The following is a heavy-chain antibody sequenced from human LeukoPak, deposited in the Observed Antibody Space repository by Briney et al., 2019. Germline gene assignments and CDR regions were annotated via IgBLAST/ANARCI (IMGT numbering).Heavy chain of an antibody. CDR3: ARRPVLYCSGGSCSPTEFDP. V-gene: IGHV4-34*01. CDR2: INHSGST. J-gene: IGHJ5*02. Sequence: SETLSLTCAVYGGSFSGYYWSWIRQPPGKGLEWIGEINHSGSTNYNPSLKSRVTISVDTSKNQFSLKLSSVTAADTAVYYCARRPVLYCSGGSCSPTEFDPWGQGTLVTVSS. CDR1: GGSFSGYY. D-gene: IGHD2-15*01.